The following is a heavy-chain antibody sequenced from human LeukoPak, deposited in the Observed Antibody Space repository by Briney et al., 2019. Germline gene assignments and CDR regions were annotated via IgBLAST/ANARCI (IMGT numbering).Heavy chain of an antibody. D-gene: IGHD1-26*01. Sequence: GGSLRLACAASGFTFSSYAMSWVRRAPGKGLEWVSAISGSGSSTYYADSVKGRFTISRDNSKNTLYLQMNSLRAEDTAVYYCAIDGRWELSYYMDVWGKGTTVTVSS. V-gene: IGHV3-23*01. CDR1: GFTFSSYA. J-gene: IGHJ6*03. CDR3: AIDGRWELSYYMDV. CDR2: ISGSGSST.